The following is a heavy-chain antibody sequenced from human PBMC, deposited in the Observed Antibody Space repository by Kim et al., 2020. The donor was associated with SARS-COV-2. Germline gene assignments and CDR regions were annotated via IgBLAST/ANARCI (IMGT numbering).Heavy chain of an antibody. Sequence: YYNPSLKSRVTISVDTSKNQFSLKLSSVTAADTAVYYCARHVWRSGFDYWGQGTLVTVSS. V-gene: IGHV4-39*01. CDR3: ARHVWRSGFDY. D-gene: IGHD3-3*01. J-gene: IGHJ4*02.